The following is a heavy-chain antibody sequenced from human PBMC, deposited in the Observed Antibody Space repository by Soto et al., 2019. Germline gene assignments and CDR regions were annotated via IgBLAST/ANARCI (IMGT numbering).Heavy chain of an antibody. CDR2: IYPGDSDT. J-gene: IGHJ5*02. CDR1: GYSFTSYW. CDR3: ARTPNYYDSSGYYYVAWFDP. D-gene: IGHD3-22*01. V-gene: IGHV5-51*01. Sequence: GESLKISCNGSGYSFTSYWICWVRQMPGEGLEWMGIIYPGDSDTRYSPSFQGQVTISADKSISTAYLQWSSLRASDTAMYYCARTPNYYDSSGYYYVAWFDPWGQGTLVTVSS.